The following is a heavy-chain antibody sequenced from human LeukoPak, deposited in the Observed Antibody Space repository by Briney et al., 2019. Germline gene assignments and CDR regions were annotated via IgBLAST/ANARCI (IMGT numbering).Heavy chain of an antibody. D-gene: IGHD2-2*01. CDR3: ARHAHLYPY. CDR1: GGPVSSSDYY. J-gene: IGHJ4*02. V-gene: IGHV4-61*08. Sequence: SETLSLTCTVSGGPVSSSDYYWTWIRQSPGKALEWIGCIYYSGSTNYNPSLKSRVTISVDTSKNQFSLTLNSVTAADTAVFYCARHAHLYPYWGQGTLVTVSS. CDR2: IYYSGST.